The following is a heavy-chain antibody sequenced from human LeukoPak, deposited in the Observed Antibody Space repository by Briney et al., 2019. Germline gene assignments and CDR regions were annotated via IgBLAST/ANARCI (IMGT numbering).Heavy chain of an antibody. V-gene: IGHV3-23*01. CDR1: GFTFSSYA. Sequence: GGSLRLSCAASGFTFSSYAMSWVRQAPGKGLEWVSAISGSGGSTYYADSVKGRFTISRDNSKNTLYLQMNSLRAEDTAVYYCAKDSFTYYDFWSGYGTDVWGQGTTVTVSS. CDR2: ISGSGGST. CDR3: AKDSFTYYDFWSGYGTDV. D-gene: IGHD3-3*01. J-gene: IGHJ6*02.